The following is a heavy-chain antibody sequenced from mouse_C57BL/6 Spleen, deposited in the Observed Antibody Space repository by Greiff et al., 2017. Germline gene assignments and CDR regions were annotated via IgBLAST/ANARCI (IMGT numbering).Heavy chain of an antibody. CDR2: IDPNSGGT. Sequence: VQLQQPGAELVKPGASVKLSCKASGYTFTSYWMHWVKQRPGRGLEWIGRIDPNSGGTKYNEKFKSKATLTVDKPSSTAYMQLSSLTSEDSAAYYCARDDGSSFYWYFDVWGTGTTVTVSS. J-gene: IGHJ1*03. CDR1: GYTFTSYW. CDR3: ARDDGSSFYWYFDV. V-gene: IGHV1-72*01. D-gene: IGHD1-1*01.